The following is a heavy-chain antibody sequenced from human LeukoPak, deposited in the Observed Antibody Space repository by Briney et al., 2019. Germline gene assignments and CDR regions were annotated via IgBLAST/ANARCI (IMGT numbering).Heavy chain of an antibody. CDR3: ARVRGTYYFDY. Sequence: GGSLRLSCAASGFTFSNYEMNWVRQAPGRGLEWVSYTSTRGTTIYYAASVKGRFTISRDYAKSSLYLQMNSLRAEDTAIYYRARVRGTYYFDYWGQGTLVTVSS. CDR2: TSTRGTTI. CDR1: GFTFSNYE. V-gene: IGHV3-48*03. D-gene: IGHD1-14*01. J-gene: IGHJ4*02.